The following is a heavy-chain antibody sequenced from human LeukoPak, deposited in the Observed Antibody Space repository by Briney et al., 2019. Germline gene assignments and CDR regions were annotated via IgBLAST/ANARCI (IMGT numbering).Heavy chain of an antibody. CDR3: ASNMFDP. J-gene: IGHJ5*02. V-gene: IGHV3-66*01. CDR1: GFTFSSYA. CDR2: IYSGGST. Sequence: GGSLRLSCAASGFTFSSYAMSWVRQAPGKGLEWVSVIYSGGSTYYADSVKGRFTISRDNSKNTLYLQMNSLRAEDTAVYYCASNMFDPWGQGTLVTVSS.